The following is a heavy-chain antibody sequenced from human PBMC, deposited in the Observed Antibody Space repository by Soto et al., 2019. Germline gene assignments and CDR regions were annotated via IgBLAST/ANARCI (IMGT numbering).Heavy chain of an antibody. D-gene: IGHD2-21*01. CDR2: ITTSSAYI. V-gene: IGHV3-21*01. Sequence: VQLVESGGGLVKPGGSLRLSCAASGFTFNTYDMNWVRQAPGKGLEGVSSITTSSAYIYYADSLKGRITISRDNAKNSLFLKMNSLRAEDTAVYYCVRSGTARLLRHSWFDTWGQGTLVTVSS. CDR3: VRSGTARLLRHSWFDT. CDR1: GFTFNTYD. J-gene: IGHJ5*02.